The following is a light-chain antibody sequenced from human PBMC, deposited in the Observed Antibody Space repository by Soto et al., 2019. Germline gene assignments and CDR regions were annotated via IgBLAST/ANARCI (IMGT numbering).Light chain of an antibody. CDR3: SSYTTRRTLV. CDR1: SSDVGAYDF. Sequence: QSVLTQPASVSGSPGQSITISCTGTSSDVGAYDFVSWYQHYPGKAPKLVTFDVTHRPPGISDRFSGSKSANTASLTISGLQAEDEAFYYCSSYTTRRTLVFGGGTKVTVL. CDR2: DVT. V-gene: IGLV2-14*01. J-gene: IGLJ2*01.